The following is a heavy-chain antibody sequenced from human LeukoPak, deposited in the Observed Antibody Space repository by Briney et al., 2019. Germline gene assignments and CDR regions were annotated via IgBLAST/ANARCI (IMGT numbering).Heavy chain of an antibody. J-gene: IGHJ4*02. CDR1: GFTFSSYS. V-gene: IGHV3-21*04. CDR3: ARGPGKAPFDY. D-gene: IGHD3-10*01. CDR2: ISSSSSYI. Sequence: PGGSLRLSCAASGFTFSSYSMNWVRQAPGKGLEWVSSISSSSSYIYYADSVKGRFTISRDKSNNTLYLQMNSLRAEDTAVYYCARGPGKAPFDYWGQGTLVTVSS.